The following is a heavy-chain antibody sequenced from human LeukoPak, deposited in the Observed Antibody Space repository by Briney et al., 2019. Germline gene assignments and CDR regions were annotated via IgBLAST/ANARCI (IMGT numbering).Heavy chain of an antibody. V-gene: IGHV3-30*02. Sequence: GGSLRLSCAASGFTFSSYSMHWVRQAPGKGLEWVAFIRCDGSNKYYADSVKGRFTISRDNSKNTLYLQMNSLRAEDTAVYYCAKVPHPFSGYIYGYDYWGQGTLVTVSS. D-gene: IGHD5-18*01. CDR3: AKVPHPFSGYIYGYDY. J-gene: IGHJ4*02. CDR1: GFTFSSYS. CDR2: IRCDGSNK.